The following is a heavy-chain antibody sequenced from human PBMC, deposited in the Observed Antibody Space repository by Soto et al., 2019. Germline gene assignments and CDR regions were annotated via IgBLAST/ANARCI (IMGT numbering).Heavy chain of an antibody. D-gene: IGHD3-16*01. V-gene: IGHV1-46*03. Sequence: QVQLVQSGAEVKKPGASVKVSCKASGYTFTSYYMHWVRQAPGQGLEWMGIINPSGGSTSYAQKFTGRVTMNREKSKSTVYMELSSLRSEDTAVYYCARDIYDYIWGSLGDYWGQGTLVTVSS. J-gene: IGHJ4*02. CDR3: ARDIYDYIWGSLGDY. CDR2: INPSGGST. CDR1: GYTFTSYY.